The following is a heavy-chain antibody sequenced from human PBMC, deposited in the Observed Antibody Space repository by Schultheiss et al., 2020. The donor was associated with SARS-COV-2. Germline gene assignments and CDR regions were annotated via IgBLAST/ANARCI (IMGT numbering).Heavy chain of an antibody. D-gene: IGHD1-1*01. Sequence: GGSLRLSCAASGFTFSSYSMNWVRQAPGKGLEWVSSISSSSSYIYYADSVKGRFTISRDNAKNSLYLQMNSLRAEDTAVYYCARAPGGYDTTFDYWGQGTLVTVSS. CDR3: ARAPGGYDTTFDY. V-gene: IGHV3-21*01. J-gene: IGHJ4*02. CDR1: GFTFSSYS. CDR2: ISSSSSYI.